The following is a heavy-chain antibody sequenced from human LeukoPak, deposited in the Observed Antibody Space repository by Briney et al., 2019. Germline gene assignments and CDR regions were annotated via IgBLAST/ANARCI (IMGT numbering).Heavy chain of an antibody. CDR1: GFTFSSYA. D-gene: IGHD3-3*01. CDR2: ISYDGSSK. V-gene: IGHV3-30*01. J-gene: IGHJ6*03. Sequence: GGSLRLSCAASGFTFSSYAMHWVRQAPGKGLEWVAVISYDGSSKYYADSVKGRFTISRDNSKNTLYLQMNSLRAEDTAVYYCARAKREDFWSGYWDYYYYMDVWGKGTTVTVSS. CDR3: ARAKREDFWSGYWDYYYYMDV.